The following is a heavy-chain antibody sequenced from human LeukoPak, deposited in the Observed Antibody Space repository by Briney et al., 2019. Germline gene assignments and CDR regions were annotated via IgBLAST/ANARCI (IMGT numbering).Heavy chain of an antibody. CDR3: ARGNYYDSSGYSWG. CDR1: GGSISSSNW. CDR2: IYHSGST. D-gene: IGHD3-22*01. V-gene: IGHV4-4*02. Sequence: PSETLSLTCAVSGGSISSSNWWSWVRQPPGKGLEWIGEIYHSGSTNYNPSLKSRVTISVDKSKNQFSLKLSSVTAADTAVYYCARGNYYDSSGYSWGWGQGTLVTVSS. J-gene: IGHJ4*02.